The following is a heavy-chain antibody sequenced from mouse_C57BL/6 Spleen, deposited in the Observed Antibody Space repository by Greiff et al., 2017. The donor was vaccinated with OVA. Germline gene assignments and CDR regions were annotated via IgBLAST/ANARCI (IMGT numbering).Heavy chain of an antibody. CDR1: GYTFTDYY. Sequence: QVTLKESGAELVRPGASVKLSCKASGYTFTDYYINWVKQRPGQGLEWIARIYPGSGNTYYNEKFKGKATLTAEKSSSTAYMQLSSLTSEDSAVYFGARRTGRDYEEFAYWGQGTLVTVSA. V-gene: IGHV1-76*01. CDR2: IYPGSGNT. J-gene: IGHJ3*01. CDR3: ARRTGRDYEEFAY. D-gene: IGHD2-4*01.